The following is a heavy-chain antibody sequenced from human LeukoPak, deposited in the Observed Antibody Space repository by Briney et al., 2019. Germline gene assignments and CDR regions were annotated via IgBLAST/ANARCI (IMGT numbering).Heavy chain of an antibody. CDR2: ISSSSSYI. V-gene: IGHV3-21*01. D-gene: IGHD1-26*01. CDR3: ARGNSGSYLVD. J-gene: IGHJ4*02. Sequence: GGSLRLSCAASGFTFSSYSMNWVRQAPGKGLEWVSSISSSSSYIYYADSVKGRFIISRDNAKNSLYLQMNSLRAEDTAVYYCARGNSGSYLVDWGQGTLVTVSS. CDR1: GFTFSSYS.